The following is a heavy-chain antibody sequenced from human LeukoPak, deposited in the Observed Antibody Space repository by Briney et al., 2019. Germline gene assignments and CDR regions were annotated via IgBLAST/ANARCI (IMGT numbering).Heavy chain of an antibody. CDR3: AKDTSRRYAFDI. J-gene: IGHJ3*02. CDR1: GFTFSSYA. V-gene: IGHV3-9*01. Sequence: GGSLRLSCAASGFTFSSYAMSWVRQAPGKGLEWVSGISWNSGSIGYADSVKGRFTISRDNAKNSLYLQMNSLRAEDTALYYCAKDTSRRYAFDIWGQGTMVTVSS. D-gene: IGHD2-2*01. CDR2: ISWNSGSI.